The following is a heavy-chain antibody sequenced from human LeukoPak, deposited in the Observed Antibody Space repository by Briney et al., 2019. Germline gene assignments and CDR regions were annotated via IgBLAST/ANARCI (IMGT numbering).Heavy chain of an antibody. V-gene: IGHV4-30-2*01. J-gene: IGHJ4*02. Sequence: KTSETLSLTCTVSGGSISSGGYYWSWIRQPPGKGLGWIGYIYHSGSTYYNPSLKSRVTISVDRSKNQFSLKLSSVTAADTAVYYCARAPRIAAAGTSSPFDYWGQGTLVTVSS. CDR2: IYHSGST. CDR3: ARAPRIAAAGTSSPFDY. D-gene: IGHD6-13*01. CDR1: GGSISSGGYY.